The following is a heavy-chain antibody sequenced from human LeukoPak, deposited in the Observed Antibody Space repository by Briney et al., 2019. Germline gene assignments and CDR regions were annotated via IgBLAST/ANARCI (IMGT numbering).Heavy chain of an antibody. CDR3: ASSRSSCSSTSCYFDY. V-gene: IGHV1-69*13. Sequence: SVKVSCKASGGTFSSYAISWVRQAPGQGLEWMGGIIPIFGTANYAQKFQGRVTITADESTSTAYMELSSLRSEDTAGYYCASSRSSCSSTSCYFDYWGQGTLVTVSS. D-gene: IGHD2-2*01. CDR2: IIPIFGTA. CDR1: GGTFSSYA. J-gene: IGHJ4*02.